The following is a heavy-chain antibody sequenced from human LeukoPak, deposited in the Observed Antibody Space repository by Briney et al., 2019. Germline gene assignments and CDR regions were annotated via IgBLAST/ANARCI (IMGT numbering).Heavy chain of an antibody. CDR3: ARDHCISTSCLNYYYYYGMDV. D-gene: IGHD2-2*01. CDR1: GFTFSSYS. J-gene: IGHJ6*02. Sequence: PGGSLRLSCAAPGFTFSSYSMNWVRQAPGKGLEWVSSISSSSSYIYYADSVKGRFTISRDNAKNSLYLQMNSLRAEDTAVYYYARDHCISTSCLNYYYYYGMDVWGQGTTVTVSS. V-gene: IGHV3-21*01. CDR2: ISSSSSYI.